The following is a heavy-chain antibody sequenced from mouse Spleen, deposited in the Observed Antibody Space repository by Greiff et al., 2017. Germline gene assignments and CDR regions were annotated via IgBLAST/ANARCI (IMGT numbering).Heavy chain of an antibody. CDR2: ISSGGDYI. Sequence: EVKLVESGEGLVKPGGSLKLSCAASGFTFSSYAMSWVRQTPEKRLEWVAYISSGGDYIYYADTVKGRFTISRDNARNTLYLQMSSLKSEDTAMYYCTRDNWDVGYFDVWGTGTTVTVSS. D-gene: IGHD4-1*01. J-gene: IGHJ1*03. CDR1: GFTFSSYA. CDR3: TRDNWDVGYFDV. V-gene: IGHV5-9-1*02.